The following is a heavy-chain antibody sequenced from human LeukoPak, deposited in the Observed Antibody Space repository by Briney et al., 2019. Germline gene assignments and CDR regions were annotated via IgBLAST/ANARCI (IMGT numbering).Heavy chain of an antibody. Sequence: ASVKVSCKVSGYTLTELSMHWVRQAPGKGLEWMGGFDPEDGETIYAQKFQGRVTMTEDTSTDTAYMELSSLRAEDTAVYYCARSLLEGYYYGSGSAHWGQGTLVTVSS. CDR1: GYTLTELS. CDR2: FDPEDGET. D-gene: IGHD3-10*01. V-gene: IGHV1-24*01. CDR3: ARSLLEGYYYGSGSAH. J-gene: IGHJ4*02.